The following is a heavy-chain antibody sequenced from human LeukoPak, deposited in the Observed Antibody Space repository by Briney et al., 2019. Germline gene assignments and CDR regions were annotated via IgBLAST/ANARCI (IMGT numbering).Heavy chain of an antibody. J-gene: IGHJ4*02. CDR3: AKKWAAIPAFDY. V-gene: IGHV3-23*01. CDR2: IGSGGST. Sequence: GGSLRLSCAASGFTFSSYAMGWVRQAPGKGLEWVSAIGSGGSTYYADSVKGRFTVSRDNSKSTLYLQMNSLRGDDTAVYYCAKKWAAIPAFDYWGQGTLVTVSS. D-gene: IGHD1-26*01. CDR1: GFTFSSYA.